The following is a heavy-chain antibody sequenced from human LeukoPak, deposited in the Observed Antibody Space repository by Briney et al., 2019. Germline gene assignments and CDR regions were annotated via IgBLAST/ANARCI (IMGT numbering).Heavy chain of an antibody. Sequence: SETLSLTCTVSGGSISDYSWSWIRQPPGKGLEWIGNIYYSGSTNYNPSLKSRVTISVDTSKNQFSLKLSSVTAADTAVYYCASGGDTNDYWGQGTLVTVSS. J-gene: IGHJ4*02. CDR3: ASGGDTNDY. V-gene: IGHV4-59*01. CDR1: GGSISDYS. D-gene: IGHD2-21*01. CDR2: IYYSGST.